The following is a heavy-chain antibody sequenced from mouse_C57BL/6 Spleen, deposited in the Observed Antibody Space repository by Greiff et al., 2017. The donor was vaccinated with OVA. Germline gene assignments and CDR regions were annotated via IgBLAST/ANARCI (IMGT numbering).Heavy chain of an antibody. D-gene: IGHD2-2*01. V-gene: IGHV1-64*01. J-gene: IGHJ4*01. CDR2: INPNSGST. CDR1: GYTFTSYW. CDR3: AREGLPTMDY. Sequence: QVQLQQPGAELVKPGASVKLSCKASGYTFTSYWMHWVKQRPGQGLEWIGMINPNSGSTNYNEKFKSKATLTVDKSSSTAYMQLSSLTSEYSAVYYCAREGLPTMDYWGQGTSVTVSS.